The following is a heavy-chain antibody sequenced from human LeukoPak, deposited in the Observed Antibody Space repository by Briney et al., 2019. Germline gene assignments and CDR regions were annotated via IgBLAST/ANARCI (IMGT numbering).Heavy chain of an antibody. J-gene: IGHJ3*01. CDR1: GFTFSSYS. V-gene: IGHV3-48*01. CDR2: ISSGSSTI. CDR3: ARDHEEVHDAFDV. Sequence: GGSLRLSCAASGFTFSSYSMNWVRQAPGKGLEWVSYISSGSSTIYYADSVKGRFTISRDNAKNSLYLQMNSLRAEDTAVYYCARDHEEVHDAFDVWGQGTMVTVPS.